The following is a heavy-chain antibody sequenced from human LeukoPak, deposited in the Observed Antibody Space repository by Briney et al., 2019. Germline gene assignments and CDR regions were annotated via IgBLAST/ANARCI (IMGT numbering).Heavy chain of an antibody. D-gene: IGHD2-15*01. J-gene: IGHJ4*02. CDR1: GFTFSSFA. CDR3: AKSGLNRFDY. CDR2: ISGSGRGGRT. V-gene: IGHV3-23*01. Sequence: GGSLRLYCAASGFTFSSFAMSWVRRAPGKGLEWVSNISGSGRGGRTYYADSVKGRFTISRDNSKNSLYLQMNSLRAEDTAIYYCAKSGLNRFDYWGQGTLVTVSS.